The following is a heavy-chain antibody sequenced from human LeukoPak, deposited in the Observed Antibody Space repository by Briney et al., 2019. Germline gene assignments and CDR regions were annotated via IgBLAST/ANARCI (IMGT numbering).Heavy chain of an antibody. CDR1: GYSFTAYD. V-gene: IGHV1-2*02. Sequence: GASVKVSCKPTGYSFTAYDIFWMRQAPGRGLECMVCINLYNGATKYAQRFRSRVTMTRDTSISTAYMHLSRLRSADTPTYHCASWAGGNEPVASFDYWGQGTLVTVSS. D-gene: IGHD1-14*01. J-gene: IGHJ4*02. CDR2: INLYNGAT. CDR3: ASWAGGNEPVASFDY.